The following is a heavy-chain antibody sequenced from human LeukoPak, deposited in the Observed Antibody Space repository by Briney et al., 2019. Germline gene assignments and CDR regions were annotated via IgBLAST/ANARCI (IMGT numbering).Heavy chain of an antibody. Sequence: GGSLRLSCAASGFTFSDYYMSFVRQAPGKGLEWVSYISKTNTSRHYADSVKGRFTISRVNAKNSLYLQMNSLRAEDTAVYYCARRVGVDLGYCGSSGCHNYYYYYMDVWGKGTTVTVSS. CDR2: ISKTNTSR. D-gene: IGHD2-2*02. V-gene: IGHV3-11*01. J-gene: IGHJ6*03. CDR3: ARRVGVDLGYCGSSGCHNYYYYYMDV. CDR1: GFTFSDYY.